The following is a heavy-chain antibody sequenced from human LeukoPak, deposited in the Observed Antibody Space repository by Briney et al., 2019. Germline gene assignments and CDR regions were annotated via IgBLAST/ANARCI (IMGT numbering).Heavy chain of an antibody. CDR2: IYSDGRT. Sequence: GGSLRLSCAASGFTVSSSHLTWVRQAPGKGLEWVSLIYSDGRTYYADSVRGRFTISRDNSKNTLYLQMNSLRVEDTAVFYCVRPKHSSISWLHYGMDVWGQGTTVTASS. D-gene: IGHD2-2*01. CDR3: VRPKHSSISWLHYGMDV. V-gene: IGHV3-66*04. J-gene: IGHJ6*02. CDR1: GFTVSSSH.